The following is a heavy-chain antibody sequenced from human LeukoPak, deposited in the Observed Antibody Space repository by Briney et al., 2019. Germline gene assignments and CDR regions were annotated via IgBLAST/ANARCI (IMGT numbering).Heavy chain of an antibody. CDR3: AKDKASSWYVGGDFQH. D-gene: IGHD6-13*01. Sequence: GGSLTLSRAASGFTFVDYAMHWVRQAPGKGLEWVSGISWNSGNIGYADSVKGRFTISRDNAKNSLYLQMNSLRAEDTALYYCAKDKASSWYVGGDFQHWGQGTLVTVSS. J-gene: IGHJ1*01. CDR2: ISWNSGNI. CDR1: GFTFVDYA. V-gene: IGHV3-9*01.